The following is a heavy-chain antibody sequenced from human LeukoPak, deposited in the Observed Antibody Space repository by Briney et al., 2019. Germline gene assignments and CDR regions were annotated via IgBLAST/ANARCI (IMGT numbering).Heavy chain of an antibody. CDR3: ARGRKGLRQLVRLGDNWFDP. D-gene: IGHD6-6*01. Sequence: SETLSLTCAVYGGSFSGYYWSWIRQPPGKGLGWIGEINHSGSTNYNPSLKSRVTISVDTSKNQFSLKLSSVTAADTAVYYCARGRKGLRQLVRLGDNWFDPWGQGTLVTVSS. CDR1: GGSFSGYY. V-gene: IGHV4-34*01. J-gene: IGHJ5*02. CDR2: INHSGST.